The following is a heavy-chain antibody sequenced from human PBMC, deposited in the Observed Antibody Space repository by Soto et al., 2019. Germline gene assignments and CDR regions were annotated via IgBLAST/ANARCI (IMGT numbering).Heavy chain of an antibody. D-gene: IGHD3-16*01. CDR2: ISGSGGST. Sequence: EVQLLESGGGLVQPGGSLRLSCAASGFTLSSYGMSWVRQAPGKGLEWVSVISGSGGSTYYADSVKGRFTLSRDNSKNTVYLQMNSLRAEDTAVYYCAKDSPVGVPLMRDLHDWGQGTLVTV. V-gene: IGHV3-23*01. J-gene: IGHJ1*01. CDR1: GFTLSSYG. CDR3: AKDSPVGVPLMRDLHD.